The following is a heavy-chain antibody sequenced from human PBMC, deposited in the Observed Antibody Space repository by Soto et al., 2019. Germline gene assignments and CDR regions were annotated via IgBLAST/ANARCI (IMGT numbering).Heavy chain of an antibody. Sequence: GGSLKISCQVSGYSFTTYWIGWVRQMPRKGLEWMGIIYPGDSDTRYSPSFQGQITISADKSISTAYLQGSSLKASDTAIYYCARHSCSFDSRARLVGKFDFWGQGAQVTASS. J-gene: IGHJ4*02. CDR2: IYPGDSDT. D-gene: IGHD2-15*01. CDR1: GYSFTTYW. CDR3: ARHSCSFDSRARLVGKFDF. V-gene: IGHV5-51*01.